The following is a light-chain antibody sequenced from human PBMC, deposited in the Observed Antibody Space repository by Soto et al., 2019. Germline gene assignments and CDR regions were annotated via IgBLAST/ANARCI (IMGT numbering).Light chain of an antibody. CDR3: QQYGSSPWT. J-gene: IGKJ1*01. V-gene: IGKV3-20*01. CDR2: RAS. CDR1: QSVSISY. Sequence: EIVLTQSPGTLSLSPGERVTLSCRASQSVSISYLAWYQQKPGQAPRLLIYRASSRATGIPDRFSGSGSGTDFTLTISRLEPEDFAVYYCQQYGSSPWTFGQGTKVEIK.